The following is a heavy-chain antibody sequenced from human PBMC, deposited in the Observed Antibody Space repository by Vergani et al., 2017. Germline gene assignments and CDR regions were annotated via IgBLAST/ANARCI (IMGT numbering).Heavy chain of an antibody. J-gene: IGHJ1*01. Sequence: EVQLLESGGGLVQPGGSLRLSCAASGFTFSSYAMSWVRQAPGKGLEWVSAISGSGGSTYYADSVKGRFTISRDNSKNTVYLQMNSLRAEDTAVYYCAVVRGGKIAAAGTRYFQHWGQGTLVTVSS. V-gene: IGHV3-23*01. D-gene: IGHD6-13*01. CDR2: ISGSGGST. CDR3: AVVRGGKIAAAGTRYFQH. CDR1: GFTFSSYA.